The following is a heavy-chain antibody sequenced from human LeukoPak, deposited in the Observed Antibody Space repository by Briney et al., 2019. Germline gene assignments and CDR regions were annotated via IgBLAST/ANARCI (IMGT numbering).Heavy chain of an antibody. CDR1: GFTFDDYG. V-gene: IGHV3-9*01. J-gene: IGHJ4*02. D-gene: IGHD5-18*01. CDR2: ISWNSGSI. Sequence: GGSLRLSCAASGFTFDDYGMHWVRQAPGKGLEWVSGISWNSGSIGYADSVKGRFTISRDNAKNSLYLQMNSLRAEDTALYYCAKRSGYSYGSIDYWGQGTLVTVSP. CDR3: AKRSGYSYGSIDY.